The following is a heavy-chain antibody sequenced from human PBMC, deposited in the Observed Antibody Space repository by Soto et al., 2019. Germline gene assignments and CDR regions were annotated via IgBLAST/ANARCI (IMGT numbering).Heavy chain of an antibody. CDR1: GFTFGNFG. J-gene: IGHJ4*02. Sequence: QVQLVESGGGVVQPGRSLRLSCAASGFTFGNFGIHWVRQAPGKGLEWVADISSDGSRKFYADSVKGRFTISRDNSKNTLYLQMNSLRTEDTAVYFCARGFLGGTNCFYFDFWGQGILVTVSS. CDR2: ISSDGSRK. D-gene: IGHD2-15*01. V-gene: IGHV3-30*03. CDR3: ARGFLGGTNCFYFDF.